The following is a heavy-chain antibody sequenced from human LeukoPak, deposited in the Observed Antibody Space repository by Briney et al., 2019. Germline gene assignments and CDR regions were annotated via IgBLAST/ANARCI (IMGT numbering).Heavy chain of an antibody. J-gene: IGHJ3*02. CDR3: GRGGDGIDI. CDR1: GFTFRNYL. V-gene: IGHV3-74*01. D-gene: IGHD3-10*01. Sequence: PGGSLRLSCAVSGFTFRNYLMHWVRQAPGKGLVWVSRINQDESSAYADSVRGRFTISRDNAKDTLYLQMNSLRAEDTAVYFCGRGGDGIDIWGQGTTVIVSS. CDR2: INQDESSA.